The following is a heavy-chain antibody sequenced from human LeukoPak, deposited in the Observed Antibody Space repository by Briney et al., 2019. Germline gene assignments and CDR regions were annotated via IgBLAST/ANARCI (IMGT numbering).Heavy chain of an antibody. Sequence: ASVKVSCKASGYTFTSYDINWVRQATGQGPEWMGWMNPNSGNTGYAEKFQGRVTMTRNTSISTAYMELSSLTSEDTAVYYCARAEASRSSGKILGYWGQGTLVTVST. CDR1: GYTFTSYD. CDR3: ARAEASRSSGKILGY. D-gene: IGHD1-26*01. CDR2: MNPNSGNT. V-gene: IGHV1-8*01. J-gene: IGHJ4*02.